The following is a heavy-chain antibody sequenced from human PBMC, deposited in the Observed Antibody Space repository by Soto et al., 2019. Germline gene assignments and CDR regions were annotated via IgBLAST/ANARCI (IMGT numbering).Heavy chain of an antibody. CDR2: INPSGGST. Sequence: GASVKVSCKASGYTFTSYYMHWVRQAPGQGLEWMGIINPSGGSTSYAQKFQGRVTMTRDTSTSTVYMELSSLRSEDTAVYYCAGDLVLEWLLSPYYYYGMDVWGQGTTVTVSS. D-gene: IGHD3-3*01. V-gene: IGHV1-46*01. J-gene: IGHJ6*02. CDR3: AGDLVLEWLLSPYYYYGMDV. CDR1: GYTFTSYY.